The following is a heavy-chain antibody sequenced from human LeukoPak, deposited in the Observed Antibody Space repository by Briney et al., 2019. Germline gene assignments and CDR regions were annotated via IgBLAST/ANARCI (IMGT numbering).Heavy chain of an antibody. CDR1: GFSFGNYW. V-gene: IGHV5-51*01. J-gene: IGHJ4*02. D-gene: IGHD2-15*01. CDR2: IYAGDSDT. Sequence: GESPKISCKGSGFSFGNYWIGWVRQMPGEGLEWMGIIYAGDSDTRYSPSFQGQVTISADKSISTAYLQLSSLKDSDTAMYYCARHYGGGYCSGGSCYSSFDYWGQGTLVTVSS. CDR3: ARHYGGGYCSGGSCYSSFDY.